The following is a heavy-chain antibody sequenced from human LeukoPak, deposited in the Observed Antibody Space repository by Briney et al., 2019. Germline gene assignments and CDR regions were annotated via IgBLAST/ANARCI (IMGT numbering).Heavy chain of an antibody. CDR1: GFIFRSHW. D-gene: IGHD1-14*01. J-gene: IGHJ4*02. Sequence: GGSLRLSCAASGFIFRSHWMNWVRQAPGKGLEWVADMNQDGSEKYYVDSVKGRFTISRDNAKNSLYPEMSSLRAEDTAVYYCARDATPPGIIFDYWGQGTLVTVSS. CDR3: ARDATPPGIIFDY. V-gene: IGHV3-7*01. CDR2: MNQDGSEK.